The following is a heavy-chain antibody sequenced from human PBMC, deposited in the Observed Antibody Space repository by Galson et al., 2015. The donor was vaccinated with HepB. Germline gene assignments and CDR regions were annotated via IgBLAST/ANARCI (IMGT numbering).Heavy chain of an antibody. J-gene: IGHJ6*02. CDR2: FDPEDGET. Sequence: SVKVSCKVSGYTLTELSMHWVRQAPGKGLEWMGGFDPEDGETIYAQKFQGRVTMTEDTSTDTAYMELSSLRSEDTAVYYCATDWSISLGVPAAIPRYGMDVWGQGTTVTVSS. CDR3: ATDWSISLGVPAAIPRYGMDV. CDR1: GYTLTELS. V-gene: IGHV1-24*01. D-gene: IGHD2-2*01.